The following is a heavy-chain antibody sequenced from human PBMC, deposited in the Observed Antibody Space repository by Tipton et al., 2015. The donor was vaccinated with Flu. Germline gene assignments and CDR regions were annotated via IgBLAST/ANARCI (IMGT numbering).Heavy chain of an antibody. CDR2: TSYDGGNE. CDR1: GFSFSDYG. J-gene: IGHJ4*02. D-gene: IGHD4-17*01. CDR3: ARDYGDYYFDY. V-gene: IGHV3-30*03. Sequence: SLRLSCAASGFSFSDYGIHWVRQAPGKGLEWVAATSYDGGNEYYADSVKGRFTISRDNSKNTLHLQMDSLRAEDTAVYYCARDYGDYYFDYWGQGTLVTVSS.